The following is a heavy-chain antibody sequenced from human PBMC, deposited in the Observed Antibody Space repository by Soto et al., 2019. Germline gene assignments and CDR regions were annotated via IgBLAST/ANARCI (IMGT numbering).Heavy chain of an antibody. Sequence: EVQLLESGGGLVQPGGSLRLSCAASGFTFSSYAMSWVRQAPGKGLEWVSAISGSGGSTYYADSVKGRFTIPRDNSKNTLYLQMNSLRAEDTAVYYCAKDGDDYRRPLDYWGQGTLVTVSS. CDR1: GFTFSSYA. CDR2: ISGSGGST. V-gene: IGHV3-23*01. J-gene: IGHJ4*02. D-gene: IGHD4-4*01. CDR3: AKDGDDYRRPLDY.